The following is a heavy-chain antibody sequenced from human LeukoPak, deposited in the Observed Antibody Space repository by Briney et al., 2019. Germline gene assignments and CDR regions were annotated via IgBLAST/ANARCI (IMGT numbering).Heavy chain of an antibody. Sequence: SETLSLTCTVSGGFISSYSWSWIRQPPGKGLEWIGYIYHSGSTYYNPSLKSRVTISVDRSKNQFSLKLSSVTAADTAVYYCARNIEVDAFDIWGQGTMVTVSS. CDR2: IYHSGST. D-gene: IGHD5-24*01. V-gene: IGHV4-30-2*01. CDR1: GGFISSYS. CDR3: ARNIEVDAFDI. J-gene: IGHJ3*02.